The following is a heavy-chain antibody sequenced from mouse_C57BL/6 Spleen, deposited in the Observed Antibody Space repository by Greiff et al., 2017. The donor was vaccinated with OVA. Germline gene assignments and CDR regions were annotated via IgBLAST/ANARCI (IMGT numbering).Heavy chain of an antibody. CDR2: IDPETGGT. CDR3: TRWGYGLYYAMDY. Sequence: VQVVESGAELVRPGASVTLSCKASGYTFTDYEMHWVKQTPVHGLEWIGAIDPETGGTAYNQKVKGKAILTADKSSSTAYMELRSLTSEDSAVYYCTRWGYGLYYAMDYWGQGTSVTVSS. CDR1: GYTFTDYE. J-gene: IGHJ4*01. D-gene: IGHD2-10*02. V-gene: IGHV1-15*01.